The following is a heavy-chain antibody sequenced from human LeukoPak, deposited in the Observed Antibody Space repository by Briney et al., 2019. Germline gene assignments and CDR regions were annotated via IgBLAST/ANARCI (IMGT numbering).Heavy chain of an antibody. Sequence: SETLSLTCAVYGGSFSGYYGSWIRQPPGKVREWIEEINHSGSTNYNPSLKGRATISVDTSKNLFSLKLSSVTAADTAVYYCARGVRFLKVWGQGTLVTVSS. V-gene: IGHV4-34*01. D-gene: IGHD3-3*01. CDR1: GGSFSGYY. CDR2: INHSGST. J-gene: IGHJ4*02. CDR3: ARGVRFLKV.